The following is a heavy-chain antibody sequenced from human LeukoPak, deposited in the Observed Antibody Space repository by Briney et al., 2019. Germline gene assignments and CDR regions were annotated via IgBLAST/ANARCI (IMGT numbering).Heavy chain of an antibody. CDR1: GGSLSSSNW. CDR2: INHSGST. J-gene: IGHJ2*01. CDR3: ARVTKDIVVVPAAIPWYFDL. D-gene: IGHD2-2*01. Sequence: PETLSLTCAVSGGSLSSSNWWSWVRQPPGKGLEWIGEINHSGSTNYNPSLKSRVTISVDTSKNQFSLKLSSVTAADTAVYYCARVTKDIVVVPAAIPWYFDLWGRGTLVTVSS. V-gene: IGHV4-4*03.